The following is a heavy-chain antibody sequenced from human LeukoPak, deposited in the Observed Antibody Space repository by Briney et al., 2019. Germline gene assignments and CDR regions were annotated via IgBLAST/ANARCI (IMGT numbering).Heavy chain of an antibody. D-gene: IGHD3-10*01. V-gene: IGHV3-74*01. CDR2: ISSDGVST. CDR3: ASETYYYGSGSSYNDQI. Sequence: GGSLRLSCAASGFTFSSYLMHWARQAPGKGLVWVSRISSDGVSTTYADSVKGRFSISRDNAKNTLYLQMNSLRAEDTAVYYCASETYYYGSGSSYNDQIGGQGTLVTVSS. J-gene: IGHJ4*02. CDR1: GFTFSSYL.